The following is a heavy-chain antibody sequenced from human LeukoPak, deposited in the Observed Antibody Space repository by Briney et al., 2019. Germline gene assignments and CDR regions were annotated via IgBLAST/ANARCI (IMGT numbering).Heavy chain of an antibody. CDR1: GYTFTIYG. CDR2: ISAYNGNT. J-gene: IGHJ4*02. CDR3: ARATDSSGYYDY. Sequence: ASVKVACKASGYTFTIYGINWVRQAPGQGLEWMGWISAYNGNTNYAQKLHSRVTMTTDTSTTTAYMELRSLRPDDTAVYYCARATDSSGYYDYWGQGTLVTVSS. V-gene: IGHV1-18*01. D-gene: IGHD3-22*01.